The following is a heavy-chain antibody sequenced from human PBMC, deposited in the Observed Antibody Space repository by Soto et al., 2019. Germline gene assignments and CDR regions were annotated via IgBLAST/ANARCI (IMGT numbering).Heavy chain of an antibody. Sequence: QVQLVQSGAEVKKPGASVKVACKTSGFTFSKYYMHWVRQAPGQGLKWVGVINPSGRTTSYAQKFLGRVTVTRDASTTTVYMELNSLRSGDTAVYYCARDLDVTTVTTSFDSWGQGTLVTVSS. V-gene: IGHV1-46*01. CDR1: GFTFSKYY. CDR3: ARDLDVTTVTTSFDS. J-gene: IGHJ4*02. D-gene: IGHD4-17*01. CDR2: INPSGRTT.